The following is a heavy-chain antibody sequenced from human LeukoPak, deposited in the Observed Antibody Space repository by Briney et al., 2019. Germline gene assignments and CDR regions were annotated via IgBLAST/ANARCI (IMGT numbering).Heavy chain of an antibody. CDR1: GYTFTGYY. J-gene: IGHJ4*02. Sequence: ASVTVSCTASGYTFTGYYMHWVRQAPGQGLEWMGWINPNSGGTNYAQKFQGRVTMTRDTSISTAYMELGRLRSDDTAVYYCARVAYYDSSGDYWGQGTLVTVSS. CDR3: ARVAYYDSSGDY. CDR2: INPNSGGT. V-gene: IGHV1-2*02. D-gene: IGHD3-22*01.